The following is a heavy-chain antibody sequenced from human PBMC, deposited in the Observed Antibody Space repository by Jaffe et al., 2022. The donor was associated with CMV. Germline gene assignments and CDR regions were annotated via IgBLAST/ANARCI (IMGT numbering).Heavy chain of an antibody. CDR1: GGSISSSSYY. CDR3: YNGYTTRQNAVPIDY. J-gene: IGHJ4*02. Sequence: QLQLQESGPGLVKPSETLSLTCTVSGGSISSSSYYWGWIRQPPGKGLEWIGSIYYSGSTYYNPSLKSRVTISVDTSKNQFSLKLSSVTAADTAVYYCYNGYTTRQNAVPIDYWGQGTLVTVSS. V-gene: IGHV4-39*01. CDR2: IYYSGST. D-gene: IGHD6-13*01.